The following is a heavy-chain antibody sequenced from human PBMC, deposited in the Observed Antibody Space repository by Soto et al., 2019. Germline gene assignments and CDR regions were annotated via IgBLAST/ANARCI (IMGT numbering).Heavy chain of an antibody. V-gene: IGHV3-23*01. D-gene: IGHD3-10*01. CDR2: ISGSGGST. J-gene: IGHJ6*03. CDR3: AKGYGSGSYYTYYYYYYMDV. Sequence: GGSLRLSCAASGFTFSSYAMSWVRQAPGKGLEWVSAISGSGGSTYYADSVKGRFTISRDNSKNTLHLQMNSLRAEDTAVYYCAKGYGSGSYYTYYYYYYMDVWGKGTTVTVSS. CDR1: GFTFSSYA.